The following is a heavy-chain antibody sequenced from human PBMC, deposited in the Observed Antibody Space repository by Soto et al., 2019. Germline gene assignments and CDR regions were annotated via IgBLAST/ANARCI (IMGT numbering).Heavy chain of an antibody. CDR2: FADGGSHP. V-gene: IGHV3-23*01. CDR3: TSVGGLLSSGWYKHYFDD. D-gene: IGHD6-19*01. CDR1: VLTFSSLA. J-gene: IGHJ4*02. Sequence: EVQLLESGGGLVQPGGSLRLSCEASVLTFSSLAMTWVRQAPGKGLEWVSSFADGGSHPDYADSVKGRFTISRDNSRKTIYLQMRSLRADDTGVYFCTSVGGLLSSGWYKHYFDDWGQGTLVTVSS.